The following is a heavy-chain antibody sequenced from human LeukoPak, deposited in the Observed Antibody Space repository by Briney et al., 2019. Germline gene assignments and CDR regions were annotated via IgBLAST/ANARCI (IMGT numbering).Heavy chain of an antibody. J-gene: IGHJ4*02. CDR2: ISSSGSTI. D-gene: IGHD3-22*01. CDR1: GFTFSDYY. CDR3: ARDGHYYDSSGYYEGNVALDY. V-gene: IGHV3-11*01. Sequence: PGGSLRLSCAASGFTFSDYYMSWIRQAPGKGLEWVSYISSSGSTIYYADSVKGRFTISRDNAKNSLYLQMNSLRAEDTALYYCARDGHYYDSSGYYEGNVALDYWGQGTLVTVSS.